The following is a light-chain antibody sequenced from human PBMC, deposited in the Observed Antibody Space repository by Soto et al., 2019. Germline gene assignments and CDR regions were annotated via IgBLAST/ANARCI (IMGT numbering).Light chain of an antibody. Sequence: QSVLTQPPSVSAAPGQKVTISCSGRSSNTGNYYIYWYQQLPGTAPKLLIYDNEKRPSGIPDRFSGSKSGTSATLGITGLQTGDEANYYCGTWDSSLSAAVFGGGTKLTVL. CDR1: SSNTGNYY. J-gene: IGLJ2*01. CDR3: GTWDSSLSAAV. V-gene: IGLV1-51*01. CDR2: DNE.